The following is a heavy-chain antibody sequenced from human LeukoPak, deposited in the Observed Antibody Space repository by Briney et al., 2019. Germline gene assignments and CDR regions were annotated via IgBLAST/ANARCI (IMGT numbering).Heavy chain of an antibody. Sequence: GGSLRLSCATSGFTFSSYGMHWVRQAPGKGLEWVAVISYDGSNKYYADSVKGRFTISRDNSKNTLYLQMNSLRAEDTAVYYCAREGVFRSIDYWGQGTLVTVSS. CDR3: AREGVFRSIDY. V-gene: IGHV3-30*03. J-gene: IGHJ4*02. CDR2: ISYDGSNK. CDR1: GFTFSSYG. D-gene: IGHD3-3*01.